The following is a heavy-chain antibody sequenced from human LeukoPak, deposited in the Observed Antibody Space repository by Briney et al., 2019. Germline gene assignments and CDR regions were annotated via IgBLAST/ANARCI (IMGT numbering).Heavy chain of an antibody. CDR1: GFTFISFL. V-gene: IGHV3-7*01. Sequence: PGGALRLSCAASGFTFISFLMKWVRQAPGGGRGGVAHIKKDGSERCYVDSVRGRFTISRDNTKNSPYLQMNTLRAEDTAVYYCARDFAGPPQEAFDIWGQGTMVTVSS. CDR2: IKKDGSER. CDR3: ARDFAGPPQEAFDI. J-gene: IGHJ3*02.